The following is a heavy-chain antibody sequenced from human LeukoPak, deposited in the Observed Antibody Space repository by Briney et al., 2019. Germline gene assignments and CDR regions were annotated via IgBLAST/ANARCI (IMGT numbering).Heavy chain of an antibody. Sequence: GGSLRLSCAASGFTFSSYWMSWVRQAPGKGLEWVANIKQDGSEKYYVDSVKGRFTTSRDNSKSILSLQMNSLRAEDTAIYYCATYRQVLLPFESWGQGTLVTVSS. D-gene: IGHD2-8*02. CDR1: GFTFSSYW. J-gene: IGHJ4*02. V-gene: IGHV3-7*03. CDR2: IKQDGSEK. CDR3: ATYRQVLLPFES.